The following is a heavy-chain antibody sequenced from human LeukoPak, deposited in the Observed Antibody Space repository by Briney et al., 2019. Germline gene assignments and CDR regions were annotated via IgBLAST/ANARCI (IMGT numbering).Heavy chain of an antibody. J-gene: IGHJ4*02. CDR2: ITASDGNT. CDR3: AKGNGYSYGRYYFDY. V-gene: IGHV3-23*01. D-gene: IGHD5-18*01. CDR1: GFTFSSYA. Sequence: GGSLRLSCAASGFTFSSYAMGWVRQAPGKGLEWVSAITASDGNTYYADSVKGRFTISRDNSKNTLYLQVNSLRAEDTAVYYCAKGNGYSYGRYYFDYWGQGTLVTVSS.